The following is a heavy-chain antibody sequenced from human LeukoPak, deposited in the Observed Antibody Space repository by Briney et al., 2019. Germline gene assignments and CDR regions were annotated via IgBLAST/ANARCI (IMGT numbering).Heavy chain of an antibody. D-gene: IGHD3-16*01. CDR1: GYTLTELS. Sequence: ASVKVSCKVSGYTLTELSMHWVRQAPGKGLEWMGGFDPEDGETIYAQKFQGRVTMTEDTSTDTAYMELSSLRSEDTAVYYCATGGKNYGPEGAVDYWGQGTLVTVSS. CDR3: ATGGKNYGPEGAVDY. J-gene: IGHJ4*02. CDR2: FDPEDGET. V-gene: IGHV1-24*01.